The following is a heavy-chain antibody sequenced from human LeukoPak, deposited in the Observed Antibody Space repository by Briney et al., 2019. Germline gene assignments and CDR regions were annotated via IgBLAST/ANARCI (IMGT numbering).Heavy chain of an antibody. CDR2: IIPIFGTA. Sequence: ASVKVSCKASGGTFSSYAISWVRQAPGQGLEWMGRIIPIFGTANYAQKFQGRVTITTDESTSTAYMELSSLRSDDTAVYYCARDIEDAFDIWGQGTMVTVSS. V-gene: IGHV1-69*05. J-gene: IGHJ3*02. CDR3: ARDIEDAFDI. CDR1: GGTFSSYA.